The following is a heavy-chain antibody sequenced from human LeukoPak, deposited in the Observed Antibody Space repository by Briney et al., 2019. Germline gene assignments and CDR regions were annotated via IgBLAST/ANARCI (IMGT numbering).Heavy chain of an antibody. CDR2: IYYSGST. CDR1: GGSISSYY. CDR3: ARGGLRRNNGTVFDP. J-gene: IGHJ5*02. V-gene: IGHV4-59*01. D-gene: IGHD1/OR15-1a*01. Sequence: KPSETLSLTCTVSGGSISSYYWSWIRQPPGKGLEWIGYIYYSGSTNYNPSLKSRVTISVDTSKNQFSLKLSSVTAADTAVYYCARGGLRRNNGTVFDPWGQGTLVTVSS.